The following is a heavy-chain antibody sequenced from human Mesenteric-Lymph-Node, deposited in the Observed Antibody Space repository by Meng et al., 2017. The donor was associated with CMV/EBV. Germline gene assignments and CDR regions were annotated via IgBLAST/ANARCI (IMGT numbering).Heavy chain of an antibody. V-gene: IGHV3-66*02. Sequence: GESLKISCAASGLTVSSNYMSWVRQAPGKGLEWVSVIYSGGNTYYADSVKGRFTISRDNSKNTLYLQMNSLTVEDTAMYYCARDFRTSRSGYNEDCWGQGTLVTVSS. CDR2: IYSGGNT. J-gene: IGHJ4*02. CDR3: ARDFRTSRSGYNEDC. D-gene: IGHD5-24*01. CDR1: GLTVSSNY.